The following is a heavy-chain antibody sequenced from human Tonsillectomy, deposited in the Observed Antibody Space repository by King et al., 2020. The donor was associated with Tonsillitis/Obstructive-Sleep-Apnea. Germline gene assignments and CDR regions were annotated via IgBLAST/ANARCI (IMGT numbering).Heavy chain of an antibody. CDR1: VGSISSRDYY. CDR3: ARHAHDSHSYYFMDV. Sequence: MQLQESGPGLVKPSETLSLTCSVSVGSISSRDYYWGWIRQPPGKGLEWIASIYYNGDTYYNPSLESRVTISVDTSKNQFSLRLSYVTAADTAVYYCARHAHDSHSYYFMDVGGKGTTVTVSS. V-gene: IGHV4-39*01. J-gene: IGHJ6*03. CDR2: IYYNGDT. D-gene: IGHD2-21*02.